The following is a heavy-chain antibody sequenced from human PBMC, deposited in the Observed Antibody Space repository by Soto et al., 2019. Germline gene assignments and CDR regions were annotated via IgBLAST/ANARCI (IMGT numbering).Heavy chain of an antibody. Sequence: PGESLKISCKGSGYSFTSYWIGWVRQMPGKGLEWMGIIYPGDSDTRYSPSFQGQVTISADKSISTAYLQWSSLKASDTAMYYCARIGITMVRGVIYPDAFDIWGQGTMVTVSS. CDR3: ARIGITMVRGVIYPDAFDI. CDR1: GYSFTSYW. J-gene: IGHJ3*02. CDR2: IYPGDSDT. D-gene: IGHD3-10*01. V-gene: IGHV5-51*01.